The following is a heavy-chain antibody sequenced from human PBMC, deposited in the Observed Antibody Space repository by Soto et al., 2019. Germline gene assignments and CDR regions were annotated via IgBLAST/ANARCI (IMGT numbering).Heavy chain of an antibody. V-gene: IGHV6-1*01. CDR3: ARGEAGSYSSSIYYYGMDV. CDR1: GDSVSSNSAA. J-gene: IGHJ6*01. D-gene: IGHD1-26*01. Sequence: SQTLSLTCAISGDSVSSNSAAWNWIRQSPSRGLEWLGRTYYRSKWYNDYAVSVKSRITINPDTSKNQFSLQLNSVTPEDTAVYYCARGEAGSYSSSIYYYGMDVWGQGTTVTVSS. CDR2: TYYRSKWYN.